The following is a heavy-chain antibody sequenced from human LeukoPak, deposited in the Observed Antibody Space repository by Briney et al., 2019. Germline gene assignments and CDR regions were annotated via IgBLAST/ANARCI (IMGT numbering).Heavy chain of an antibody. Sequence: HPGGSLRLSCAAFGFTFSSYWMSWVRQAPRKGLEWVANIKQDGSEKYYVDSVKGRFTISRDNAKNSLYLQMNSLRAEDTAVYYCARLMYKGISAAGPYAFDIWGQGTMVTVSS. V-gene: IGHV3-7*01. D-gene: IGHD6-13*01. CDR2: IKQDGSEK. J-gene: IGHJ3*02. CDR3: ARLMYKGISAAGPYAFDI. CDR1: GFTFSSYW.